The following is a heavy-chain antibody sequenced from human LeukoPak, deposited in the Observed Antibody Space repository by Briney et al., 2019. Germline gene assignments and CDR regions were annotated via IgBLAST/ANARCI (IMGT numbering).Heavy chain of an antibody. D-gene: IGHD6-6*01. Sequence: SSETLSLTCAVSGGSISSGGYSWSWIRQPPGKGLEWIGYIYHSGSTNYNPSLKSRVTISVDKSKNQFSLKLSSVTAADTAVYYCAKVEYSSSKGYFDYWGQGTLVTVSS. V-gene: IGHV4-30-2*01. CDR3: AKVEYSSSKGYFDY. J-gene: IGHJ4*02. CDR1: GGSISSGGYS. CDR2: IYHSGST.